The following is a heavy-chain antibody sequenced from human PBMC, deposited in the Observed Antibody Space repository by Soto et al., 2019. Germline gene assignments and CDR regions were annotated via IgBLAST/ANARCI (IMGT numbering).Heavy chain of an antibody. V-gene: IGHV3-23*01. J-gene: IGHJ4*02. CDR3: SNDIQAGCPDY. Sequence: RQAPGKGLECLSGISGSGGSTYYPDSVPGRFTISRDNSKNTLYLQMNILRAEDTAVYYCSNDIQAGCPDYWGLENLLTVSA. CDR2: ISGSGGST. D-gene: IGHD6-19*01.